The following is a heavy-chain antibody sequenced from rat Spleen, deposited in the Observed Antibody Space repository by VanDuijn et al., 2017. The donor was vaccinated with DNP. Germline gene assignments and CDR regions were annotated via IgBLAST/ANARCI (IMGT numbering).Heavy chain of an antibody. CDR1: GYSISSNY. Sequence: QLQESGPGLVKPSQSLSLTCSVTGYSISSNYWGWIRKLPGNRMEWMGFISYSGGASYNPSLKSRFSITRDTSKNQFFLQLNSVSTEDTATYYCARFGPDLDYWGQGVMVTVSS. CDR2: ISYSGGA. D-gene: IGHD3-1*01. CDR3: ARFGPDLDY. V-gene: IGHV3-1*01. J-gene: IGHJ2*01.